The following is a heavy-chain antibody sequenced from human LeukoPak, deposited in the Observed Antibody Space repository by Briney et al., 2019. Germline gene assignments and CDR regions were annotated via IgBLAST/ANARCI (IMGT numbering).Heavy chain of an antibody. CDR3: ASTGDIVATGDENWFDP. CDR2: ISAYNGNT. D-gene: IGHD5-12*01. Sequence: ASVKVSCKASGYTFTSYGISWVRQAPGQGLEWMGWISAYNGNTNYAQKFQGRVTITTDESTSTAYMELSSLRSEDTAVYYCASTGDIVATGDENWFDPWGQGTLVTVSS. J-gene: IGHJ5*02. V-gene: IGHV1-18*01. CDR1: GYTFTSYG.